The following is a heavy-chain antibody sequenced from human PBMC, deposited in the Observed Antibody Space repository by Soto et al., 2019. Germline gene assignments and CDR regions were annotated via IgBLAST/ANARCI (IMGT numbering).Heavy chain of an antibody. CDR3: AEDRASRAYYYYYGMDV. V-gene: IGHV3-30*18. J-gene: IGHJ6*02. Sequence: GGSLRLSCAASGFTFSSYGMHWVRQAPGKGLEWVAVISYDGSNKYYADSVKGRFTISRDNSKNTLYLQMNSLRAEDTAVYYCAEDRASRAYYYYYGMDVWGQGTTVTVSS. CDR1: GFTFSSYG. CDR2: ISYDGSNK. D-gene: IGHD3-10*01.